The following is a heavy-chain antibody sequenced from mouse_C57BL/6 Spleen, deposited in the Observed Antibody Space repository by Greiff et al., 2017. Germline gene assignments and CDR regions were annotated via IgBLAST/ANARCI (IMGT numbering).Heavy chain of an antibody. Sequence: QVQLQQSGAELVRPGTSVKVSCKASGNAFTNYLIEWVKQRPGQGLEWIGVINPGSGGTNYNEKFKGKATLTADKSSSTAYMQLSSLTSEDSAVYVCARRWDGGYIDVWGTGTTVTVSS. CDR2: INPGSGGT. D-gene: IGHD4-1*01. CDR3: ARRWDGGYIDV. CDR1: GNAFTNYL. V-gene: IGHV1-54*01. J-gene: IGHJ1*03.